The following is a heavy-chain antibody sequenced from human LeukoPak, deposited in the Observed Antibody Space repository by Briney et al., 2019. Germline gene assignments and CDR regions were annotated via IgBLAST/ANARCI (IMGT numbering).Heavy chain of an antibody. V-gene: IGHV3-7*01. CDR2: IKQDGSEK. CDR3: ARGRGSHCLDY. D-gene: IGHD3-10*01. J-gene: IGHJ4*02. Sequence: GGSLRLSCAVSGFTLSSYWMSWVRQAPGKGLEWVANIKQDGSEKYYVDSVKGRFTISRDNAKNSLYLQMNSLRAEDTAVYYCARGRGSHCLDYWGQGTLVTVSS. CDR1: GFTLSSYW.